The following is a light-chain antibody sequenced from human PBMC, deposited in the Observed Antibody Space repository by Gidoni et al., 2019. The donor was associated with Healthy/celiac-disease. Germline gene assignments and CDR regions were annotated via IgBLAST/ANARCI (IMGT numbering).Light chain of an antibody. CDR2: EVS. Sequence: QSALTHPPSASGSPGQSVTISCTGTSSDVGGYNYVSWYQQHPGKAPKLMIYEVSKRPSGVPDRFSGSKSGNTASLTVSGLQAEDEADYYCSSYAGSNILVVFGGGTKLTVL. CDR1: SSDVGGYNY. V-gene: IGLV2-8*01. CDR3: SSYAGSNILVV. J-gene: IGLJ2*01.